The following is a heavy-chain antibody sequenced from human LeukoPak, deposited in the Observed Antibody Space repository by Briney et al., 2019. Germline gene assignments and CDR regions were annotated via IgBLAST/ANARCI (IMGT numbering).Heavy chain of an antibody. Sequence: ASVKVSCKASGYTFTKFDINWVRQATGQGLEWMGWMNPNSGNTGYAQKFQGRVTTTRNTSITTTYMELSSLRFEDTAVYYCARGSGDDILTGPWGQGTLVTVSS. CDR2: MNPNSGNT. CDR1: GYTFTKFD. V-gene: IGHV1-8*01. CDR3: ARGSGDDILTGP. D-gene: IGHD3-9*01. J-gene: IGHJ5*02.